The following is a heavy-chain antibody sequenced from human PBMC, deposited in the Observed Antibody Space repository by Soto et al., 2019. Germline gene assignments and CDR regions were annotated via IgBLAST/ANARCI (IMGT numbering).Heavy chain of an antibody. CDR2: INHSGST. Sequence: SETPSLTCTVSGGSISSTSYYWGWIRQPPGKGLEWIGEINHSGSTNYNPSLKSRVTISVDTSKNQFSLKLSSVTAADTAVYYCARGLQLWRAQRRPGGSWFDPWGQGTLVTVSS. CDR3: ARGLQLWRAQRRPGGSWFDP. J-gene: IGHJ5*02. CDR1: GGSISSTSYY. D-gene: IGHD5-18*01. V-gene: IGHV4-39*07.